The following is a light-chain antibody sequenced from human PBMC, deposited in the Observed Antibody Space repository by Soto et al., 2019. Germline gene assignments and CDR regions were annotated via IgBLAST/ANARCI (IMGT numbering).Light chain of an antibody. CDR1: QSVSSN. Sequence: EIVMTQSPATLSVSPGERATLSCRASQSVSSNLAWYQQKPGQAPRLLIYGASTRATGIPARFSGSGSGTEFPATISSLQSENFSVYYCQQYNNWPPITFGPGTKVDIK. CDR2: GAS. J-gene: IGKJ3*01. CDR3: QQYNNWPPIT. V-gene: IGKV3-15*01.